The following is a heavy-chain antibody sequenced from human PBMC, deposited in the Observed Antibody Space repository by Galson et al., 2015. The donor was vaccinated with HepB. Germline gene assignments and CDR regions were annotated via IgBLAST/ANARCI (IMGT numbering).Heavy chain of an antibody. D-gene: IGHD2-15*01. J-gene: IGHJ6*02. CDR2: IVVGSGNT. CDR3: AADRSSDLGYCSGGSCYYYYGMDV. V-gene: IGHV1-58*02. CDR1: GFTFTSSA. Sequence: SVKVSCKASGFTFTSSAMQWVRQARGQRLEWIGWIVVGSGNTNYAQKFQERVTITRDMSTSTAYMELSSLRSEDTAVYYCAADRSSDLGYCSGGSCYYYYGMDVWGQGTTVTVSS.